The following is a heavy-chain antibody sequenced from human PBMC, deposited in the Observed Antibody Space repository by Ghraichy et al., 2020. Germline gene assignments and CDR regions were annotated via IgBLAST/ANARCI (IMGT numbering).Heavy chain of an antibody. V-gene: IGHV4-4*07. CDR2: IYTSGST. J-gene: IGHJ4*02. CDR1: GGSFSSYY. D-gene: IGHD3-10*01. Sequence: SETLSLICTVPGGSFSSYYWTWIRQPAGKGLEWIGRIYTSGSTNYNPSLKSRVTMSVDTSKNQFSLNLTSVTAADTAVYYCAREYGSARYFDYWGQGTLVTVSS. CDR3: AREYGSARYFDY.